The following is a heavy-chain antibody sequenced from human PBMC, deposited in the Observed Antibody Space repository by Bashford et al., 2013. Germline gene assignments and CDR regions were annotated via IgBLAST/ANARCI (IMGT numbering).Heavy chain of an antibody. D-gene: IGHD2-2*01. CDR3: ARVPYIVVVSFNYDYGMDV. CDR2: ISAYNGNT. CDR1: GYTFTSYG. V-gene: IGHV1-18*01. Sequence: VASVKVSCKASGYTFTSYGISWVRQAPGQGLEWMGWISAYNGNTNYAQKLQGRVTMTTDTSTSTAYMELRSLRSDDTAVYYCARVPYIVVVSFNYDYGMDVWGQGTTVTVSS. J-gene: IGHJ6*02.